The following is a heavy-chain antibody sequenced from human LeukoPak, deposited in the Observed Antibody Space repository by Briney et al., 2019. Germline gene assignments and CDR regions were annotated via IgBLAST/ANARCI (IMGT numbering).Heavy chain of an antibody. V-gene: IGHV4-34*01. CDR2: INHSGST. CDR1: GGSSSGYY. CDR3: ARSAYSSSWYSFDY. D-gene: IGHD6-13*01. J-gene: IGHJ4*02. Sequence: SDTLSLTCAVYGGSSSGYYWSWIRQPPGKGLEWMGDINHSGSTTYYPSLKSRVPISVDTSKNQFSLKLSSVTAADTAVYYCARSAYSSSWYSFDYWGQGTLVTVSS.